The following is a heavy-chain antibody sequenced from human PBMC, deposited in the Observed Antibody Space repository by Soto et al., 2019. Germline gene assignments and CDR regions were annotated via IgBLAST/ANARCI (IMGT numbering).Heavy chain of an antibody. V-gene: IGHV6-1*01. D-gene: IGHD1-26*01. CDR2: TYYRSKWYY. CDR3: ARGEQYSGRIFDY. J-gene: IGHJ4*01. Sequence: SQTLSLTCAITGDSVSSNSAGWSWVRQSPSRGLEWLGRTYYRSKWYYEYAVSVRGRITINPDTSKNQYSLQLNSVTPGDTAVYFCARGEQYSGRIFDYWGQGTLVTVSS. CDR1: GDSVSSNSAG.